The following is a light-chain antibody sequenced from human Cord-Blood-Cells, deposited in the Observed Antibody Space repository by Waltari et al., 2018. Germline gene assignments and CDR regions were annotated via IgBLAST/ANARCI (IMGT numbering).Light chain of an antibody. Sequence: QSALTQPASVSGSPGQSLTISCTGTSSDVGSYNLVSWYQQHPGKAPKLMIYEGSKRPSGVSNRFSGSKSGNTASLTIYGLQAEDEADYYCCSYAGSSTVVFGGGTKLTVL. CDR1: SSDVGSYNL. V-gene: IGLV2-23*01. CDR2: EGS. J-gene: IGLJ2*01. CDR3: CSYAGSSTVV.